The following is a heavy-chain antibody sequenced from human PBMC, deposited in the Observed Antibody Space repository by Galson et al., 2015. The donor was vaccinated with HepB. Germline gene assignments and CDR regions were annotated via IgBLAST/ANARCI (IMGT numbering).Heavy chain of an antibody. D-gene: IGHD2-15*01. CDR1: GGSFSGYY. V-gene: IGHV4-34*01. CDR3: AGAGIADLRY. CDR2: INHSGST. J-gene: IGHJ4*02. Sequence: ETLSLTCAVYGGSFSGYYWSWIRQPPGKGLEWIGEINHSGSTNYNPSLKSRVTISVDTSKNQFSLKLSSVTAADTAVYYCAGAGIADLRYWGQGTLVTVSS.